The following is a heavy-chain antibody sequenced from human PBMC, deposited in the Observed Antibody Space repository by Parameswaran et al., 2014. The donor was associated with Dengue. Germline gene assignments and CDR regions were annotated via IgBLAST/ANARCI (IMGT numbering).Heavy chain of an antibody. J-gene: IGHJ5*02. D-gene: IGHD2-2*01. CDR2: IKSKTDGGTT. Sequence: VRQAPGKGLEWVGRIKSKTDGGTTDYAAPVKGRFTISRDDPKNTLYLQMNSLKTEDTAVYYCTRGDSSTSCYRCGFDPWGQGTLVTVSS. V-gene: IGHV3-15*07. CDR3: TRGDSSTSCYRCGFDP.